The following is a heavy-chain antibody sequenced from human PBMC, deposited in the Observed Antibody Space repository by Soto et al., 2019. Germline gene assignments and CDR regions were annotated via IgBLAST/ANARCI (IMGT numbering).Heavy chain of an antibody. CDR2: IYYSGST. D-gene: IGHD5-18*01. CDR3: ARHVSPRPPGTAMVTLFDY. CDR1: GGSISSSSYY. J-gene: IGHJ4*02. V-gene: IGHV4-39*01. Sequence: SETLSLTCTVSGGSISSSSYYWGWIRQPPGKGLEWIGSIYYSGSTYYNPSLKSRVTISVDTSKNQFSLKLSSVTAADTAVYYCARHVSPRPPGTAMVTLFDYWGQGTLVTVSS.